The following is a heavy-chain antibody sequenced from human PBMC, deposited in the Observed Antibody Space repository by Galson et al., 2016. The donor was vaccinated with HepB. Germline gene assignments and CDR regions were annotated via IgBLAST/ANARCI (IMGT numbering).Heavy chain of an antibody. CDR2: ITWDGGYT. Sequence: SLRLSCAASGFAFDDCAMHWVRQAPGKGLEWVSLITWDGGYTSYADSVKGRFTISRDNSKKSLSLEMNSLRTEDTAFYYCARECLRYFSLWGRGTLVTVSS. CDR1: GFAFDDCA. D-gene: IGHD2/OR15-2a*01. V-gene: IGHV3-43*01. J-gene: IGHJ2*01. CDR3: ARECLRYFSL.